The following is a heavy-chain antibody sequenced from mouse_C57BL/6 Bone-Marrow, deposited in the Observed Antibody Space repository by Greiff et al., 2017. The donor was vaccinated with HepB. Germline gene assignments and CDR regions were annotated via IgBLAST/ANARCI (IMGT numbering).Heavy chain of an antibody. J-gene: IGHJ2*01. D-gene: IGHD4-1*01. CDR3: ARGGTGDFDY. CDR1: GYTFTSYW. V-gene: IGHV1-59*01. Sequence: QVQLQQPGAELVGPGTSVKLSCKASGYTFTSYWMHWVKQRPGQGLEWIGVIDPSDSYTNYNQKFKGKATLTVDTSSSTAYMQLSSLTSEDSAVYDCARGGTGDFDYWGQGTTLTVSS. CDR2: IDPSDSYT.